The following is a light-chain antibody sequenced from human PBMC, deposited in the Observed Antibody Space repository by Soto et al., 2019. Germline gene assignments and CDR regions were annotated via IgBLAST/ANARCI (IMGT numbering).Light chain of an antibody. CDR2: EVS. CDR1: SSDVGGYNY. Sequence: QSALTQPPSASGSPGQTVTITCTGTSSDVGGYNYVSWYQQHPDKAPKLMIYEVSKRPSGVPDRFSGSKSGNTASLTVSGLHAEDEADYYCSCYAGSKNSVFGGGTKLTVL. CDR3: SCYAGSKNSV. J-gene: IGLJ3*02. V-gene: IGLV2-8*01.